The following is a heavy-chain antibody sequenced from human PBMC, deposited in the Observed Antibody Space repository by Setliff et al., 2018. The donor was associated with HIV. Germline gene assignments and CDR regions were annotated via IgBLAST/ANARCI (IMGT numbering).Heavy chain of an antibody. J-gene: IGHJ4*02. CDR1: GGSISSGSYY. D-gene: IGHD3-22*01. V-gene: IGHV4-61*02. CDR2: IYTSGST. Sequence: SETLSLTCTVSGGSISSGSYYWTWIRQPAGKALEWIGRIYTSGSTNYNPSLKSRVTISVDTSKNQFSLKLSSATAADTAVYYCARSRLHYYDSSGYYPSYFDYWGQGTLVTVSS. CDR3: ARSRLHYYDSSGYYPSYFDY.